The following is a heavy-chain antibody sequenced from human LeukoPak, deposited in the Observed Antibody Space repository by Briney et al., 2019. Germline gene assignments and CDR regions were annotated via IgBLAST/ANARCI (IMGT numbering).Heavy chain of an antibody. CDR2: INHSGST. Sequence: SETLSLTCAVYGGFFSGYYWSWIRQPPGKGLEWIGEINHSGSTNYNPSLKSRVTISVDTSKNQFSLKLSSVTAADTAVYYCARNGGYSFQGIDYWGQGTLVTVSS. J-gene: IGHJ4*02. D-gene: IGHD5-18*01. CDR1: GGFFSGYY. V-gene: IGHV4-34*01. CDR3: ARNGGYSFQGIDY.